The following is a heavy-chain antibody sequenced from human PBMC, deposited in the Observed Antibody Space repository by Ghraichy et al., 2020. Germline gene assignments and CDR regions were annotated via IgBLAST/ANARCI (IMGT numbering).Heavy chain of an antibody. V-gene: IGHV4-31*03. J-gene: IGHJ5*02. CDR1: GGSISSGGYY. Sequence: SLNISCTVSGGSISSGGYYWSWIRQHPGKGLEWIGYIYYSGSTYYNPSLKSRVTISVDTSKNQFSLKLSSVTAADTAVYYCARGHSRDWFDPWGQGTLVTVSS. CDR2: IYYSGST. CDR3: ARGHSRDWFDP.